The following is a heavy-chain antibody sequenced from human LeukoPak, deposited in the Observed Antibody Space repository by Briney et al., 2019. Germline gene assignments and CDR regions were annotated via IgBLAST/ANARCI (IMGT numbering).Heavy chain of an antibody. CDR3: ARPRLSSSFYYYYMDV. CDR2: VYYSGST. CDR1: GASISSTTYY. J-gene: IGHJ6*03. V-gene: IGHV4-39*01. D-gene: IGHD6-6*01. Sequence: PSETLSLTCTVSGASISSTTYYWGWIRQPPGKGLEWIGSVYYSGSTYYNPSLKSRVTISLDTSKNQFSLKLNSVTAADTAVYYCARPRLSSSFYYYYMDVWGKGTTVTVSS.